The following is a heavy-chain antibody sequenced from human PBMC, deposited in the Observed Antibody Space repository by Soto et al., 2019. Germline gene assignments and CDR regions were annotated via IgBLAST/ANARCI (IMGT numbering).Heavy chain of an antibody. CDR2: INPSGGST. CDR3: ARANVDIVATIYYYYYGMDV. J-gene: IGHJ6*02. Sequence: GASVKVSCKASGYTFXSYYMHWVRQAPGQGLEWMGIINPSGGSTSYAQKFQGRVTMTRDTSTSTVYMELSSLRSEDTAVYYCARANVDIVATIYYYYYGMDVWGQGTTVTVSS. V-gene: IGHV1-46*01. CDR1: GYTFXSYY. D-gene: IGHD5-12*01.